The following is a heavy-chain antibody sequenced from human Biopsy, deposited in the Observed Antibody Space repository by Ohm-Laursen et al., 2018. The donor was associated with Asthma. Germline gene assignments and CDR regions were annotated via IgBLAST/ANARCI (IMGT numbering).Heavy chain of an antibody. J-gene: IGHJ3*01. CDR2: INAGNGNT. V-gene: IGHV1-3*01. CDR1: GYNFISFA. D-gene: IGHD3-9*01. Sequence: SVKVSCKASGYNFISFAIHWVRQAPGQRLEWMGWINAGNGNTKYSQKFQGRVSITRDTSASTAYMELTSLRSEDTAMYYCARTYYDFLTGQVNDAFALWGQGTMVTVSS. CDR3: ARTYYDFLTGQVNDAFAL.